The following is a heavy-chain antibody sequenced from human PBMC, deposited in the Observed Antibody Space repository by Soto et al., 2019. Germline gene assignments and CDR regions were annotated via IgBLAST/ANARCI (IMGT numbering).Heavy chain of an antibody. CDR1: GFTFSSYS. CDR2: ISSSSSYI. J-gene: IGHJ6*02. D-gene: IGHD2-2*01. Sequence: GSLRLSCAASGFTFSSYSMNWVRQAPGKGLEWVSSISSSSSYIYYADSVKGRFTISRDNAKNSLYLQMNSLRAEDTAVYYCARTPIVVAAYGMDVWGQGTTVTVSS. V-gene: IGHV3-21*01. CDR3: ARTPIVVAAYGMDV.